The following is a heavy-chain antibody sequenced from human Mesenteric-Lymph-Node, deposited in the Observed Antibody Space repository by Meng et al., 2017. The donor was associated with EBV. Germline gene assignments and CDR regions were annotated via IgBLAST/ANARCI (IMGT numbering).Heavy chain of an antibody. Sequence: EVQLVESGGGLVKPGGSLGLSCAASGFTFSSYSMSWVRQAPGKGLEWVSGNYSGGNTYYADSVKGRFTISRDNSENTLYLRMNSLRDEDTAIYYCARGWGDGYSEYWGQGTLVTVSS. J-gene: IGHJ4*02. CDR3: ARGWGDGYSEY. V-gene: IGHV3-66*01. D-gene: IGHD5-24*01. CDR1: GFTFSSYS. CDR2: NYSGGNT.